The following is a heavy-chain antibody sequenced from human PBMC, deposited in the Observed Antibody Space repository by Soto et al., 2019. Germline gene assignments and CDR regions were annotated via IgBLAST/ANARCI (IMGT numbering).Heavy chain of an antibody. V-gene: IGHV3-23*01. D-gene: IGHD6-6*01. Sequence: EVQLLESGGGLVQPGGSLRLSCAASGFTFSNYAMTWVRQAPGKGLEWVATISGSGDNTYYADSVRGRFTSSRDNSKNTLYLKMNSLRADDTAVYYCAKRPLAARHTDYWGQGTLVTVSS. CDR3: AKRPLAARHTDY. J-gene: IGHJ4*02. CDR2: ISGSGDNT. CDR1: GFTFSNYA.